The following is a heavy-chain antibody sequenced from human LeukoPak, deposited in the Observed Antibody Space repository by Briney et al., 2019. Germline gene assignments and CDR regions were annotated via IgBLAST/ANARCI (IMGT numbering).Heavy chain of an antibody. CDR3: ARGNYYGSGLKD. J-gene: IGHJ4*02. Sequence: SETLSLTCTVSGGSISSYYWSWIRQPPGKGLEWIGYIYYSGSTNYNPSLKSRVTISVDTSKNQFSLKLSSVTAADTAVYYCARGNYYGSGLKDWGQGTLVTVSS. CDR2: IYYSGST. V-gene: IGHV4-59*01. D-gene: IGHD3-10*01. CDR1: GGSISSYY.